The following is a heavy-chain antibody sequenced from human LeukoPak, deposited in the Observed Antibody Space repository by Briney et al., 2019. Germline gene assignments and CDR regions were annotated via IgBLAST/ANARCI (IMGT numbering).Heavy chain of an antibody. V-gene: IGHV3-53*01. CDR1: GFTVSSNY. CDR3: ARSMVRGVSRGYYYGMDV. Sequence: PGGSLRLSCAASGFTVSSNYMTWVRQAPGKGLEWVSFIYTGGSTYYADSVKGRFTISRDNAKNSLYLQMNSLRAEDTAVYYCARSMVRGVSRGYYYGMDVWGQGTTVTVSS. CDR2: IYTGGST. D-gene: IGHD3-10*01. J-gene: IGHJ6*02.